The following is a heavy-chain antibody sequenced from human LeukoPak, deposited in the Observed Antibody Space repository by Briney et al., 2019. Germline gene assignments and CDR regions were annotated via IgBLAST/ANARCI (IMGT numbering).Heavy chain of an antibody. CDR1: GITLSNYG. CDR3: AKRGVVIRVILVGFHKEAYYFDS. CDR2: ISDSGGRT. Sequence: GGSLRLSCAVSGITLSNYGMSWVRQAPGKGLEWVAGISDSGGRTNYADSVKGRFTISRDSPKDTVYLQMNSLRAEDTAVYFCAKRGVVIRVILVGFHKEAYYFDSWGQGALVTVSS. J-gene: IGHJ4*02. V-gene: IGHV3-23*01. D-gene: IGHD3-22*01.